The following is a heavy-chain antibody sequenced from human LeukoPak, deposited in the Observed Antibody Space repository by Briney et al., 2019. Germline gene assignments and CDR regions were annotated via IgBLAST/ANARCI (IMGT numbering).Heavy chain of an antibody. Sequence: GALRLSCAASGFTFSSYEMNWVRQAPGKGLEWVSYISSSGSTIYYTDSVKGRFTISRDNAKNSLYLQMNSLRAEDTAVYYRARGSSSGWYFDYWGQGTLVTVSS. CDR1: GFTFSSYE. D-gene: IGHD6-19*01. CDR2: ISSSGSTI. J-gene: IGHJ4*02. CDR3: ARGSSSGWYFDY. V-gene: IGHV3-48*03.